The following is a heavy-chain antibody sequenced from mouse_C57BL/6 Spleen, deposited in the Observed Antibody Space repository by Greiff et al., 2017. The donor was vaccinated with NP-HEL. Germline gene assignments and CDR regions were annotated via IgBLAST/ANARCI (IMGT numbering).Heavy chain of an antibody. CDR2: IWSGGST. V-gene: IGHV2-2*01. Sequence: VQLQESGPGLVQPSQSLSITCTVSGFSLTSYGVHWVRQSPGKGLEWLGVIWSGGSTDYNAAFISRLSISKDNSKSQVFFKMNSLQADDTAIYYCARTLYYGSRYAMDYWGQGTSVTVSS. CDR3: ARTLYYGSRYAMDY. D-gene: IGHD1-1*01. J-gene: IGHJ4*01. CDR1: GFSLTSYG.